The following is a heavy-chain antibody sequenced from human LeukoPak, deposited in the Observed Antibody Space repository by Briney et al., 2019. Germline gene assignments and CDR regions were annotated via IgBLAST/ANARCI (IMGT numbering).Heavy chain of an antibody. CDR1: GFTFSSYE. J-gene: IGHJ3*02. CDR3: ARSVYSSRNAFDI. D-gene: IGHD6-13*01. V-gene: IGHV3-48*03. Sequence: GGSLRLSCAASGFTFSSYEMNWVRQAPGKGLEWVSYISSSGSTIYYADSVKGRFTISRDNAKNSLYLQMNSLRAEDTAVYYCARSVYSSRNAFDIWGQGTMVTVSS. CDR2: ISSSGSTI.